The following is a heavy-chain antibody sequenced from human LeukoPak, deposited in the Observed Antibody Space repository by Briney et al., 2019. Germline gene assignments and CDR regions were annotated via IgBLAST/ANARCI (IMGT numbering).Heavy chain of an antibody. Sequence: GASVKVSCKASGGTFSSYAISWVRQAPGQGLEWMGRIIPILGIANYAQKFQGRVTITADKSTSTAYMELSSLRSEDTAVYYCARSLGWFGELLRDYYGMDVWGQGTTVTVSS. J-gene: IGHJ6*02. V-gene: IGHV1-69*04. CDR1: GGTFSSYA. D-gene: IGHD3-10*01. CDR3: ARSLGWFGELLRDYYGMDV. CDR2: IIPILGIA.